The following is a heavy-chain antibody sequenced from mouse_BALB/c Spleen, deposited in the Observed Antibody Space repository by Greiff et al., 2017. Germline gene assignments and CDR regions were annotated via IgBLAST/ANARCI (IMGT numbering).Heavy chain of an antibody. CDR1: GFAFSSYD. J-gene: IGHJ4*01. CDR3: ARRKGSDDGYYYAMDY. D-gene: IGHD2-3*01. Sequence: EVQGVESGGGLVKPGGSLKLSCAASGFAFSSYDMSWVRQTPEKRLEWVAYISSGGGSTYYPDTVKGRFTISRDNAKNTLYLQMSSLKSEDTAMYYCARRKGSDDGYYYAMDYWGQGTSVTVSS. V-gene: IGHV5-12-1*01. CDR2: ISSGGGST.